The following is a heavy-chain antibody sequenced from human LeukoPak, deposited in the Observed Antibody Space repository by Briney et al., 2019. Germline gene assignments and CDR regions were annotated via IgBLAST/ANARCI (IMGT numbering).Heavy chain of an antibody. CDR2: VSDTGRA. J-gene: IGHJ4*02. Sequence: ASETLSLTCTVSIGSLNSYCWTWVRQPAGKGLEWIGRVSDTGRAYYNPSLERRVTMSLETSKHQFSLKVPSVTAADTAVYYCARGKEMTRTSGYYSFDFWGQGTLVSVSS. D-gene: IGHD3-9*01. CDR1: IGSLNSYC. V-gene: IGHV4-4*07. CDR3: ARGKEMTRTSGYYSFDF.